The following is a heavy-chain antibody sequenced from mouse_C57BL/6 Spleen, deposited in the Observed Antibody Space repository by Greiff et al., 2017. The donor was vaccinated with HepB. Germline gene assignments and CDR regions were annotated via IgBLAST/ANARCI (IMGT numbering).Heavy chain of an antibody. J-gene: IGHJ4*01. CDR1: GYAFSSSW. V-gene: IGHV1-82*01. Sequence: VQLVESGPELVKPGASVKISCKASGYAFSSSWMNWVKQRPGKGLEWIGRIYPGDGDTNYNGKFKGKATLTADKSSSTAYMQLSSLTSEDSAVYFCARSPPRGAMDYWGQGTSVTVSS. CDR3: ARSPPRGAMDY. CDR2: IYPGDGDT.